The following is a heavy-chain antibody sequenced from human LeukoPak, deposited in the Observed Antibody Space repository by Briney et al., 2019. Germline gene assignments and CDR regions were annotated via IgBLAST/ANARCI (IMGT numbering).Heavy chain of an antibody. CDR1: GYTFTSYA. J-gene: IGHJ5*02. Sequence: ASVKVSCKASGYTFTSYAMHWVRQAPGQRLEWMGWINAGNGNTKYSQEFQGRVTITRDTSASTAYMELSSLRSEDMAVYYCARGADCSGGSCHSSWFDPWGQGTLVTVSS. CDR2: INAGNGNT. V-gene: IGHV1-3*03. CDR3: ARGADCSGGSCHSSWFDP. D-gene: IGHD2-15*01.